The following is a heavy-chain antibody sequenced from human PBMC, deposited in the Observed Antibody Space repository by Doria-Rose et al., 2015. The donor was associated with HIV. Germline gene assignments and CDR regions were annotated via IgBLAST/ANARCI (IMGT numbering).Heavy chain of an antibody. D-gene: IGHD6-13*01. Sequence: QVTLKESGPVLVKPTETLTLTCTVSGVSLSSPGMGVSWIRQPPGKALEWLANIFSDDERSYKKSLKSRLTISRGTSKSQVVHTMTDMDPVDTATYYCARIKSSRWYHKYYIDFWGQGTLVIVSA. CDR3: ARIKSSRWYHKYYIDF. V-gene: IGHV2-26*01. CDR2: IFSDDER. J-gene: IGHJ4*02. CDR1: GVSLSSPGMG.